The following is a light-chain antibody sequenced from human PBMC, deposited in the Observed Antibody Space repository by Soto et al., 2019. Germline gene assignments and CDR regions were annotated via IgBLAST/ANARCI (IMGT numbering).Light chain of an antibody. CDR3: SSYTATNTLVV. V-gene: IGLV2-14*01. J-gene: IGLJ1*01. CDR2: AVS. Sequence: QSVLTQPASVSGSPGQSITISFTGARSDVGNYDYVSWYQQHPGKAPKLIMYAVSHRPSGVSSRFSGSKSGNTASLTISGLQAEDEAAYYCSSYTATNTLVVFGTGTKVTVL. CDR1: RSDVGNYDY.